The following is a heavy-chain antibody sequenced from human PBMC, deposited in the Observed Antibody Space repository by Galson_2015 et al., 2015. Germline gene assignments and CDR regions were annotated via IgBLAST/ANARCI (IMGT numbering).Heavy chain of an antibody. D-gene: IGHD3-22*01. CDR2: ISSSGSTI. CDR1: GFTFSDYY. J-gene: IGHJ5*02. CDR3: ARDSLYDSSIHWFDP. Sequence: SLRLSCAASGFTFSDYYTSWIRQAPGKGLEWVSYISSSGSTIYYADSVKGRFTISRDNAKNSLYLQMNSLRAEDTAVYYCARDSLYDSSIHWFDPWGQGTLVTVSS. V-gene: IGHV3-11*01.